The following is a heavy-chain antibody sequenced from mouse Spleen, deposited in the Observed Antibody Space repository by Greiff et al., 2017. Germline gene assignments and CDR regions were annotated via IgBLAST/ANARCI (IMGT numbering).Heavy chain of an antibody. CDR3: AIYYDYDRPWFAY. V-gene: IGHV2-6*01. Sequence: QVQLQQSGPGLVAPSQSLSITCTVSGFSLTSYGVDWVRQSPGKGLEWLGVIWGGGSTNYNSALKSRLSISKDNSKSQVFLKMNSLQTDDTAMYYCAIYYDYDRPWFAYWGQGTLVTVSA. J-gene: IGHJ3*01. CDR2: IWGGGST. D-gene: IGHD2-4*01. CDR1: GFSLTSYG.